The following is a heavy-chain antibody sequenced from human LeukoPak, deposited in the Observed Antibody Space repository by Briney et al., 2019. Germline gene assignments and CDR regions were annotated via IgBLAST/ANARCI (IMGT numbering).Heavy chain of an antibody. CDR3: AELGITMIGGV. CDR2: ISGSGGST. V-gene: IGHV3-23*01. J-gene: IGHJ6*04. D-gene: IGHD3-10*02. Sequence: GGSLRLSCAASGFTFSSYAMSWVRQAPGKGLEWVSAISGSGGSTYYADSVKGRFTISRDNAKNSLYLQMNSLRAENTAVYYCAELGITMIGGVWGKGTTVTISS. CDR1: GFTFSSYA.